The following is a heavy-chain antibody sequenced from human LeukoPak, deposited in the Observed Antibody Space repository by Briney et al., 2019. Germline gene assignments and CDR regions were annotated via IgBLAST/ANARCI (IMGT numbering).Heavy chain of an antibody. V-gene: IGHV3-11*01. D-gene: IGHD2-15*01. CDR2: ISRSGSTK. Sequence: GGSLRLSCAASGFTVSSNYVSWVRQAPGKGLEWVSSISRSGSTKYYADSVKGRFTISRDNAKNSLFLQMNSLRAEDTAVYYCARVLRYCSGGNCYSGGLGYMDVWGKGTTVTISS. CDR1: GFTVSSNY. J-gene: IGHJ6*03. CDR3: ARVLRYCSGGNCYSGGLGYMDV.